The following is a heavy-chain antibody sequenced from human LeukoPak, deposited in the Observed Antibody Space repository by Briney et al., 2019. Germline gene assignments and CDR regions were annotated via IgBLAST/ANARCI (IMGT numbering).Heavy chain of an antibody. V-gene: IGHV5-51*01. Sequence: GESLKISCKGSGYSFTSYWIGWVRQMPGKGLEWMGVIHPGDSDTRYSPSFQGQVTVSADKSISTAYLQWSSLKASDAAIYYCARRGGRLDTYYDILTGYYGNAFDIWGQGTMVTVSS. CDR2: IHPGDSDT. CDR3: ARRGGRLDTYYDILTGYYGNAFDI. CDR1: GYSFTSYW. J-gene: IGHJ3*02. D-gene: IGHD3-9*01.